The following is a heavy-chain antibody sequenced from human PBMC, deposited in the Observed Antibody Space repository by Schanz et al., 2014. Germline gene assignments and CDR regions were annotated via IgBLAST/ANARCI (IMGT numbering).Heavy chain of an antibody. CDR3: DKGQGAVINNWYFDL. CDR1: GFTFSSYA. CDR2: ISGGGGGYR. J-gene: IGHJ2*01. D-gene: IGHD2-21*01. V-gene: IGHV3-23*01. Sequence: EVQLLESGGGLVQPGGSLRLSCAVSGFTFSSYAMSWVRQAPGKGLEWVSTISGGGGGYRPYADSVKGRFTISRDNSINTLSLQMNSLSAAATAFYSCDKGQGAVINNWYFDLWGRGTLVTVSS.